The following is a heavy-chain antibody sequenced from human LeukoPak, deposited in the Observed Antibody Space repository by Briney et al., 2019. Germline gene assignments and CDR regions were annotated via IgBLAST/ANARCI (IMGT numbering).Heavy chain of an antibody. CDR1: GGSISSSSYY. V-gene: IGHV4-30-4*08. J-gene: IGHJ5*02. CDR3: ARFYSNYGGFDP. CDR2: IYYSGST. D-gene: IGHD4-11*01. Sequence: KSSETLSLTCTVSGGSISSSSYYWGWIRQPPGKGLEWIGYIYYSGSTYYNPSLKSRVTISVDTSKNQFSLKLSSVTAADTAVYYCARFYSNYGGFDPWGQGTLVTVSS.